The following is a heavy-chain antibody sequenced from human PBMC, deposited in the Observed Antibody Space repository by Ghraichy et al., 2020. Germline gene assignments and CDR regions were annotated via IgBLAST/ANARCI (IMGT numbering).Heavy chain of an antibody. J-gene: IGHJ6*02. D-gene: IGHD6-13*01. V-gene: IGHV3-9*01. CDR3: AKDLSSSAGLYYYGMDV. Sequence: GGSLRLSCAASGFTFDDYAMHWVRQAPGKGLEWVSGISWYSGSIGYADSVKGRFTISRDNAKNSLYLQMNSLRAEDTALYYCAKDLSSSAGLYYYGMDVWGQGTTVTVSS. CDR1: GFTFDDYA. CDR2: ISWYSGSI.